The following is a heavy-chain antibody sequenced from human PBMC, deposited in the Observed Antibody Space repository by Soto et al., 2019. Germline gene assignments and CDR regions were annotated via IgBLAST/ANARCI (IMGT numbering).Heavy chain of an antibody. CDR1: GFTFSNYA. D-gene: IGHD1-26*01. V-gene: IGHV3-30-3*01. J-gene: IGHJ4*02. CDR2: ISYDGINK. Sequence: QVQLVESGGGVVQPGRSLRLSCAASGFTFSNYAIHWVRQAPGKGLEWVAVISYDGINKYYADSVKGRFSIFRDNSKNTVYLPMNIIKAEDTAVYYCARDQNPSGTYQGIFDSWGQGTLVTVSS. CDR3: ARDQNPSGTYQGIFDS.